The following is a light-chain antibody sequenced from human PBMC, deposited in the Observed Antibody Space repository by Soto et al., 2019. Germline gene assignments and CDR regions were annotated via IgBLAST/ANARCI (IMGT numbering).Light chain of an antibody. V-gene: IGLV2-8*01. J-gene: IGLJ1*01. CDR3: SSYAGSNRDV. Sequence: QCVLTQPPSESGSPGQSVTISCTRTSSDVGGYNYVSWYQQHPGKAPKLMVYEVSKRPSGVPDRFSGPKSGNTAYLTVSGLQAEDEADYYCSSYAGSNRDVFGPGTKVTVL. CDR2: EVS. CDR1: SSDVGGYNY.